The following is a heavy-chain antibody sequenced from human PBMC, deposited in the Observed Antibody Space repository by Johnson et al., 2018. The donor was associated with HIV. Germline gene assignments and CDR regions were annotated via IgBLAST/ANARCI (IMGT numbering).Heavy chain of an antibody. CDR1: GFSFSDYY. V-gene: IGHV3-30*02. D-gene: IGHD3-22*01. J-gene: IGHJ3*02. CDR2: IRNDGSNK. CDR3: AKQLSITMTVVLIGDAFDI. Sequence: VQLVESGGGLVKPGGSLRLSCEASGFSFSDYYMSWVRQAPGKGLEWVAFIRNDGSNKNYGDSVKGRFTISRDNSKNTLYLQMNSLRAGDTAVYYCAKQLSITMTVVLIGDAFDIWGQGTMVTVSS.